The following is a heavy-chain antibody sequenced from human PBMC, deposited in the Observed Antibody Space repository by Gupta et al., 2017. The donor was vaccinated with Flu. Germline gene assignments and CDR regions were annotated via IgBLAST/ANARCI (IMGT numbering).Heavy chain of an antibody. CDR2: IYYSGST. V-gene: IGHV4-59*08. CDR3: ARHFRHYDILTGYYNVYWFDP. D-gene: IGHD3-9*01. Sequence: QVQLQESGPGLVKPSETLSLTCTVSGGSISSYYWSGIRQHPGKGLEWSGYIYYSGSTNYNPALKSRVTISVDTSKNQFSLKLSSVTAADTAVYYCARHFRHYDILTGYYNVYWFDPWGQGTLVTVSS. CDR1: GGSISSYY. J-gene: IGHJ5*02.